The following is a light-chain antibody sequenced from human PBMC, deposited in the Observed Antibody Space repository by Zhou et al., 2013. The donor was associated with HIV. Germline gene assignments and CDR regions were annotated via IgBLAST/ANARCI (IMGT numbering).Light chain of an antibody. J-gene: IGKJ4*01. CDR2: AAS. Sequence: DIQMTQSPSSVSASVGDRVTITCRASQALDGWLVWYQQKPGKAPKVLIYAASRLQSGIPSRFRASGSGTLFTLTINNLQPEDFATYSCQQLNSYPLTFGGGTKVEIK. CDR1: QALDGW. V-gene: IGKV1-12*01. CDR3: QQLNSYPLT.